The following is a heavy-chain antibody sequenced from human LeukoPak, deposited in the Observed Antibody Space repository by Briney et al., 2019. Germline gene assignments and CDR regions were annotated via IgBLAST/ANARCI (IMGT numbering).Heavy chain of an antibody. CDR2: INPSGSST. V-gene: IGHV1-46*01. J-gene: IGHJ4*02. D-gene: IGHD3-22*01. CDR1: GYTFTSYD. Sequence: GASVKVSCKASGYTFTSYDINWVRQATGQGLEWMGLINPSGSSTLYAQKFQGRVTMTRDMSTTTDYMELSSLRSEDMAVYYCARAVYYYDSSGYYADYFDYWGQGTLVTVSP. CDR3: ARAVYYYDSSGYYADYFDY.